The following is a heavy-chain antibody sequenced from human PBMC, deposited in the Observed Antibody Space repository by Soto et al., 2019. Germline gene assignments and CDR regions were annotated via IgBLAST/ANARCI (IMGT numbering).Heavy chain of an antibody. CDR3: AKAAICSGGSCPFDY. CDR2: ISYDGSNK. J-gene: IGHJ4*02. Sequence: GGSLRLSCAASGFTFSSYGMHWVRQAPGKGLEWVAVISYDGSNKYYADSVKGRFTISRDNSKNTLYLQMNSLRAEDTAVYYCAKAAICSGGSCPFDYWGQGTLVTVSS. CDR1: GFTFSSYG. D-gene: IGHD2-15*01. V-gene: IGHV3-30*18.